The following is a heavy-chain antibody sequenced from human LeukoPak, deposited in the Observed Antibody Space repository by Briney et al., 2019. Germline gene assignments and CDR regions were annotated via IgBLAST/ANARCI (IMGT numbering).Heavy chain of an antibody. CDR3: AKVIPYSSSWYGPYFDY. V-gene: IGHV3-72*01. D-gene: IGHD6-13*01. Sequence: GGSLRLSCAASGFIFSDQYMDWVRQAPGKGLEWIGRSNDKSKTNAAEYAASVKGRFIISRDDSKNSLYLQMNSLKTEDTAVYYCAKVIPYSSSWYGPYFDYWGQGTLVTVSS. J-gene: IGHJ4*02. CDR1: GFIFSDQY. CDR2: SNDKSKTNAA.